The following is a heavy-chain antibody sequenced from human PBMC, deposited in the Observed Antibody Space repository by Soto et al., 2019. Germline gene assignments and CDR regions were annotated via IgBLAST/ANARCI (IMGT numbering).Heavy chain of an antibody. V-gene: IGHV3-23*01. CDR3: ASAARENYYCGMDV. CDR1: GFTFSSYA. CDR2: ISGGGGST. J-gene: IGHJ6*02. Sequence: EVQLLGSGGGLVQPGGSLRLSCAASGFTFSSYAMSWVRQAPGKGLEWVSLISGGGGSTYYADSVKGRFTISRDNSKNTLYLPMNSLRAEDTAVYYCASAARENYYCGMDVWGQGTTVTVSS.